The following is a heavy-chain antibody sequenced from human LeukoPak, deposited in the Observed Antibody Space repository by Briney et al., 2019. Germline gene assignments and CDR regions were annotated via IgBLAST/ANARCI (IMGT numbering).Heavy chain of an antibody. Sequence: GGSLRLSCAASGFTVSSNYMSWVRQAPGKGLERVSVIYSGGSTYYPDSVKGRFTISRDNSKNTLYLQMNSLRAEDTAVYYCARVHVDIVATPDVRSKVVVAATIDFWGQGTLVTVSS. CDR2: IYSGGST. CDR1: GFTVSSNY. D-gene: IGHD2-15*01. CDR3: ARVHVDIVATPDVRSKVVVAATIDF. J-gene: IGHJ4*02. V-gene: IGHV3-53*01.